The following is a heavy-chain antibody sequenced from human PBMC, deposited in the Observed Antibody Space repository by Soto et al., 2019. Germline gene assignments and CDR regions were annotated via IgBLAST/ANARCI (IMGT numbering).Heavy chain of an antibody. CDR3: ARDNDRPQLGGNYYYVLDV. Sequence: QVQLEQSGAEVKKPGSSVKVSCKASGGTFRTAAISWVRQAPGQGLEWMGGIMPVFRTPDYAQKFQGRVTITAGESTNTADMELSGLRSDDTAVYYCARDNDRPQLGGNYYYVLDVWGQGTTITVSS. D-gene: IGHD2-8*01. J-gene: IGHJ6*02. CDR1: GGTFRTAA. CDR2: IMPVFRTP. V-gene: IGHV1-69*12.